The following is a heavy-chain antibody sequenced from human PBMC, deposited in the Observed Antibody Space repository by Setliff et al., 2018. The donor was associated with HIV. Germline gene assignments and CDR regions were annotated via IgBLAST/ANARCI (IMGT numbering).Heavy chain of an antibody. D-gene: IGHD5-12*01. V-gene: IGHV1-69*06. CDR1: RSTFNSHT. J-gene: IGHJ6*02. Sequence: SVKVSCKASRSTFNSHTISWVRQAPGQGLEWMGGIIPISGTANYAQKFQGRVTITADKSPSTSYMELRSLRSDDTAVYYCARDLVVATIAYYYYGMDVWGQGTTVTVSS. CDR2: IIPISGTA. CDR3: ARDLVVATIAYYYYGMDV.